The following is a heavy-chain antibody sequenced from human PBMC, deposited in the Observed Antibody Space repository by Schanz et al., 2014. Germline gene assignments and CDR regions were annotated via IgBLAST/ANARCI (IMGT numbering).Heavy chain of an antibody. CDR2: MFPGGNT. Sequence: VQLVESGGGVVQPGRSLRLSCAASGFTFSTCAMHWVRQAPGKGLEWVSIMFPGGNTYYADSVTGRFTISRDNSKNTLFLQMNSLRAEDTAVYDCAKDGVEAGATVWGQGILVTVSS. J-gene: IGHJ4*02. CDR1: GFTFSTCA. CDR3: AKDGVEAGATV. V-gene: IGHV3-66*01. D-gene: IGHD6-25*01.